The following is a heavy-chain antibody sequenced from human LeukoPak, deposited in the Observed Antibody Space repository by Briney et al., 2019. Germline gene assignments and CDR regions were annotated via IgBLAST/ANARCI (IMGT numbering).Heavy chain of an antibody. CDR3: ARGSTYDFWSGDALDA. Sequence: PGESLRLSCAASGFAFSSHATTWVRQAPGKGLEWVSSISGSAEKTYYADSVKGRFTISRDSSQKILNLQMNNLRVEDTATYYCARGSTYDFWSGDALDAWGQGTMVTVAS. J-gene: IGHJ3*01. CDR1: GFAFSSHA. V-gene: IGHV3-23*01. CDR2: ISGSAEKT. D-gene: IGHD3-3*01.